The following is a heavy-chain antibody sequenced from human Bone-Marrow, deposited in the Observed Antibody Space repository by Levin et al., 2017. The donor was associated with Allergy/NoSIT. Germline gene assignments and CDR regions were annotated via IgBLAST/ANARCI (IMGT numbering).Heavy chain of an antibody. CDR3: ARSYSGYDSTNDDAFDS. V-gene: IGHV3-48*01. J-gene: IGHJ3*02. CDR2: ISSSRSTI. CDR1: GFTFSNYN. D-gene: IGHD5-18*01. Sequence: GESLKISCAASGFTFSNYNMNWVRQAPGKGLEWISYISSSRSTIHYEDSVKGRFTIARDNAQNSLFLHMYSLRAEDTAVYYCARSYSGYDSTNDDAFDSWGQGTEVTVAS.